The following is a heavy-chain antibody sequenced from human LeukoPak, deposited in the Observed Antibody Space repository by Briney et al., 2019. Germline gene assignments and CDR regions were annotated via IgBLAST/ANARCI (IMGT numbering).Heavy chain of an antibody. CDR2: VSSNGAKT. CDR3: ARSNYYTVDV. V-gene: IGHV3-23*01. J-gene: IGHJ6*02. Sequence: GGSLRLSCAASGFTFSSYAITWVRQAPGKGLEWVSAVSSNGAKTYYADSMKGRFTISRDNAKNSLYLQMNSLRADDTAVYYCARSNYYTVDVWGQGTAVTVSS. CDR1: GFTFSSYA. D-gene: IGHD1-26*01.